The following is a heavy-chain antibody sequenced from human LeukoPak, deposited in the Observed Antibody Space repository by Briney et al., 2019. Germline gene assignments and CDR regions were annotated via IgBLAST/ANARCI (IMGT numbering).Heavy chain of an antibody. V-gene: IGHV4-59*08. CDR2: IYYSGST. J-gene: IGHJ6*02. Sequence: SETLSLTCTVSGGSISSYYWSWIRQPPGKGLEWIGYIYYSGSTNYNPSLKSRVTISVVTSKNQFSLKLSSVTAADTAVYYCARRTYHYDILTGAYYYYGMDVWGQGTTVTVSS. CDR1: GGSISSYY. D-gene: IGHD3-9*01. CDR3: ARRTYHYDILTGAYYYYGMDV.